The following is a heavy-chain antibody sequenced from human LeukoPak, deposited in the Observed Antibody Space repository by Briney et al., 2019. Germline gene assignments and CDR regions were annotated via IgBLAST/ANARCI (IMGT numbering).Heavy chain of an antibody. J-gene: IGHJ4*02. Sequence: GGSLRLSCAASGFTFSSYGMHWVRQAPGKGLEWVAVISYDGSYKYYADSVKGRFTISRDNSKNTLYLQMNSLRAEDTAVYYCAKVGDYGDYALDYWGQGTLVTVSA. CDR3: AKVGDYGDYALDY. V-gene: IGHV3-30*18. CDR2: ISYDGSYK. D-gene: IGHD4-17*01. CDR1: GFTFSSYG.